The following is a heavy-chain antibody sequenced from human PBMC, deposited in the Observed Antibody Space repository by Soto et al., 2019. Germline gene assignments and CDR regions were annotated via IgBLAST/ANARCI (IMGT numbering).Heavy chain of an antibody. J-gene: IGHJ1*01. D-gene: IGHD6-6*01. CDR3: ARDLSSCCIFMRRPPPYCILVPDPAPTLTQH. CDR1: GLSFSRYW. V-gene: IGHV3-74*01. CDR2: IDSDGSRT. Sequence: PGWSLRLSGTAAGLSFSRYWTRWVRQVPGRGLVWVSRIDSDGSRTSYADSVKGRFTISRDNAKNTLYLQMNRLRAEDTAVYYCARDLSSCCIFMRRPPPYCILVPDPAPTLTQH.